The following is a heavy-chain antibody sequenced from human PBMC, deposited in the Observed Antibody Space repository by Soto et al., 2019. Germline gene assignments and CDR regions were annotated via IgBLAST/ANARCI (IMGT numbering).Heavy chain of an antibody. Sequence: EVQLLESGGGLVQPGGSLRLSCAASGFTFSSYAMSWVRQAPGKGLEWVSAISGSGGRTYYAASVKGRFTISRDNAKNTLYLQMNSLRAEDTAVYYCAKDVGYYGSGSYYRNWFDPWGQGTLVTVSS. CDR1: GFTFSSYA. D-gene: IGHD3-10*01. CDR2: ISGSGGRT. CDR3: AKDVGYYGSGSYYRNWFDP. J-gene: IGHJ5*02. V-gene: IGHV3-23*01.